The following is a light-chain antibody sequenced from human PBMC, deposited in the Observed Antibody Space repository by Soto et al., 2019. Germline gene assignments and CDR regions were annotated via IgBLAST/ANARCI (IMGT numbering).Light chain of an antibody. Sequence: QSVLTQPASVSGSPGQSITISCTGTSSDVGGYNYVSWYQQHPGKAPKLMIFEVSNRPSGVSNRFSGSKSGNTASLTISGLQTEDEADYYCTPYTSSFTHLFGTGTKVTVL. CDR3: TPYTSSFTHL. V-gene: IGLV2-14*01. CDR2: EVS. CDR1: SSDVGGYNY. J-gene: IGLJ1*01.